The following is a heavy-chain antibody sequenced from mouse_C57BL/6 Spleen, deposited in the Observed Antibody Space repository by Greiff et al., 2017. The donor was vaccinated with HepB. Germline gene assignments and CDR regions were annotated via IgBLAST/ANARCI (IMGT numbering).Heavy chain of an antibody. Sequence: VQLQQSGAELVRPGASVKLSCTASGFNFKDYYMHWVKQRPEQGLEWIGRIDPEDGDTEYAPKFQGKATMTADTSSNTAYLQLSSLTSEDTAVYYCTAYYCGSTPWFAYWGQGTLVTVSA. CDR1: GFNFKDYY. CDR3: TAYYCGSTPWFAY. V-gene: IGHV14-1*01. J-gene: IGHJ3*01. D-gene: IGHD1-1*01. CDR2: IDPEDGDT.